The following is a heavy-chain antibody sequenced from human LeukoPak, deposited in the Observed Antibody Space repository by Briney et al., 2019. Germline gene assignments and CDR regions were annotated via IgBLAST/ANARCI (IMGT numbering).Heavy chain of an antibody. CDR1: GFTFSSYG. V-gene: IGHV3-33*01. Sequence: GRSLRLSCAASGFTFSSYGMHWVRQAPGKGLEWVAVIWYDGSNKYYADSVKGRFTISRDNSKNTLYLQMNSLRAEDTAVYYCARDLVVVVAATPVSYYYGMDVWGQGTTVTVSS. D-gene: IGHD2-15*01. CDR2: IWYDGSNK. J-gene: IGHJ6*02. CDR3: ARDLVVVVAATPVSYYYGMDV.